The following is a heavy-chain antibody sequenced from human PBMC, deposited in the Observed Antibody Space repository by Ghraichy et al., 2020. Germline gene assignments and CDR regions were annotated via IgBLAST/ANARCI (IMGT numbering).Heavy chain of an antibody. J-gene: IGHJ4*02. CDR3: AKYLVANGLCINPLDY. V-gene: IGHV3-23*01. CDR2: ISDSGGST. D-gene: IGHD2-8*01. CDR1: GFTFSTYA. Sequence: GGSLRLSCAASGFTFSTYAMTWVRQAPGKGLEWVSSISDSGGSTYYAASVKGRFTISRDNSKNALYLQMNTLRAEDTALYYCAKYLVANGLCINPLDYWGQGTLVTVSS.